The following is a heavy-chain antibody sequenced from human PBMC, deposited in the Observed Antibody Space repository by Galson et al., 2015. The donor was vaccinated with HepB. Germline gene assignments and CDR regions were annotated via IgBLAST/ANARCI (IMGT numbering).Heavy chain of an antibody. CDR1: GFTFSSYS. D-gene: IGHD2-2*01. CDR2: ISSSGSYI. CDR3: ARDLGYCSSTSCYYYYYYGMDV. Sequence: SLRLSCAASGFTFSSYSMNWVRQAPGKGLEWVSSISSSGSYIYYADSVKGRFTISRDNAKNSLYLQMNSLRAEDTAVYYCARDLGYCSSTSCYYYYYYGMDVWGQGTTVTVSS. J-gene: IGHJ6*02. V-gene: IGHV3-21*01.